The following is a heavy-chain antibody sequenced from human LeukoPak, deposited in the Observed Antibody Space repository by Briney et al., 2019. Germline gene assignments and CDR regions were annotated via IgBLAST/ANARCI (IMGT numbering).Heavy chain of an antibody. Sequence: GGSLRLSCAASGFTFSTYAVNWVRQAPGKGLEWVSAISGSGGSTYYADSVKGRFTISRDNSKNTLYLQMNSLRAEDTAVYYCAKVSWWELARGPYYFDYWGQGTLVTVSS. CDR1: GFTFSTYA. J-gene: IGHJ4*02. D-gene: IGHD1-26*01. CDR3: AKVSWWELARGPYYFDY. CDR2: ISGSGGST. V-gene: IGHV3-23*01.